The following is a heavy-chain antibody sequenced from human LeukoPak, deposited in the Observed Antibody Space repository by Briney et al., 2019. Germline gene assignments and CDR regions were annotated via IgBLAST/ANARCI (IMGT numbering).Heavy chain of an antibody. V-gene: IGHV4-4*09. CDR3: ARALTTVTTNPFYYYYYMDV. CDR2: IYTSGST. J-gene: IGHJ6*03. Sequence: SETLSLTCTVSGGSISSYYWSWIRQPPGKGLEWIGYIYTSGSTNYNPSLKSRVTISVDTSKNQFSLKLSSVTAADTAVYYCARALTTVTTNPFYYYYYMDVWGKGTTVTVSS. D-gene: IGHD4-11*01. CDR1: GGSISSYY.